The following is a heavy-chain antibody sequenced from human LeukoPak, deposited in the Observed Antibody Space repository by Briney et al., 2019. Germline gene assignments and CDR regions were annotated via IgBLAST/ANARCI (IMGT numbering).Heavy chain of an antibody. CDR3: ARDRPGRYCSTTSCYTASPFDP. D-gene: IGHD2-2*02. J-gene: IGHJ5*02. V-gene: IGHV1-69*13. Sequence: ASVKVSCKASGGTFSSYAISWVRQAPGQGLEWMGGIIPIFGTANYAQKFQGRVTITADESTSTAYMELSSLRSEDTAVYYCARDRPGRYCSTTSCYTASPFDPWGQGTLDTVSS. CDR1: GGTFSSYA. CDR2: IIPIFGTA.